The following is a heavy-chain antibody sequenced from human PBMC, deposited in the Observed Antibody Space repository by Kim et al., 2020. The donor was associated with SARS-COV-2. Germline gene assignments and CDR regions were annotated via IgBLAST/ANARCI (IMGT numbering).Heavy chain of an antibody. Sequence: SLKSRVTISVDKSKNQFSLKLSSVTAADTAVYYCARLRSGYEYYYYGMDVWGQGTTVTVSS. D-gene: IGHD5-12*01. J-gene: IGHJ6*02. CDR3: ARLRSGYEYYYYGMDV. V-gene: IGHV4-4*02.